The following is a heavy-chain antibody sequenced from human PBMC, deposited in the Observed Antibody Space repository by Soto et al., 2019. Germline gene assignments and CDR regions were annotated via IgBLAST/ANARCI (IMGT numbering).Heavy chain of an antibody. D-gene: IGHD6-13*01. Sequence: PGGSLRLSCAASGFSFSTDWMHWVRQAPGKGLEWVANIKQDGSETYYVDSVKGRFTISRDNAKNSLFLQMNGLRAEDTALYFCARALAADGDFWGQATLVTVSS. CDR1: GFSFSTDW. CDR2: IKQDGSET. J-gene: IGHJ4*02. CDR3: ARALAADGDF. V-gene: IGHV3-7*01.